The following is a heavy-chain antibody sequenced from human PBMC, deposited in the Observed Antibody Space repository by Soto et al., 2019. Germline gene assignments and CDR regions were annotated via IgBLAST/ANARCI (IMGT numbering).Heavy chain of an antibody. CDR3: ARIPPGGNWFDP. J-gene: IGHJ5*02. CDR1: GFSLTTNKMS. V-gene: IGHV2-70*11. Sequence: SGPTLVNPTQTLTLTCTFSGFSLTTNKMSVSWIRQPPGKALEWLARIDWDDDKYYSTSLKTRLTISKDTSKNQVVLTMTNMDPVDTATYYCARIPPGGNWFDPWGQGTLVTVSS. D-gene: IGHD3-16*01. CDR2: IDWDDDK.